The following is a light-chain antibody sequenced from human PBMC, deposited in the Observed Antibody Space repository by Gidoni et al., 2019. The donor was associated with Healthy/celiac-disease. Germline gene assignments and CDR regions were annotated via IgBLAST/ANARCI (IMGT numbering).Light chain of an antibody. CDR1: QSVSSIY. CDR2: GAS. J-gene: IGKJ2*01. CDR3: QQYTSIPHT. Sequence: ELLLTQSPGTLSLSPGERATLSCRASQSVSSIYLAWYQQKPGQAPRLLIYGASTRATGIPDRFSGSGSGTDFTLTITRLEPEDFAVYSCQQYTSIPHTFXQXTKVEVK. V-gene: IGKV3-20*01.